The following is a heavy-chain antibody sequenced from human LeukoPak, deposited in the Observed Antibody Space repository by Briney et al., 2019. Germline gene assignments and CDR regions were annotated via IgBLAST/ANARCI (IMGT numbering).Heavy chain of an antibody. J-gene: IGHJ6*02. D-gene: IGHD2-2*01. Sequence: GGSLRLSCAASGFTFSSYDMHWVRQTPGNGLEWVSAIGSGGDTYYPGSVKGRFTISREDAKNSVYLEMNSLRAGDTAVYYCARGHCSSATRCPTGHDYYYGMDVWGQGTTVTVSS. CDR1: GFTFSSYD. CDR2: IGSGGDT. CDR3: ARGHCSSATRCPTGHDYYYGMDV. V-gene: IGHV3-13*04.